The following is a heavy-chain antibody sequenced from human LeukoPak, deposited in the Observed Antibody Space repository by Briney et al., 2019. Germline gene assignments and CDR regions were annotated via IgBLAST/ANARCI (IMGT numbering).Heavy chain of an antibody. Sequence: ASVKVSCKASGYTFTSYYMHWVRQAPGQGLEWMGIINPSDGSTRYPQKFQGRVTMTRDTSTSTVYMELSSLRSEDTAVYYCARDPTAYSGSYSFDYWGQGTLVTVSS. V-gene: IGHV1-46*01. D-gene: IGHD1-26*01. CDR3: ARDPTAYSGSYSFDY. CDR1: GYTFTSYY. CDR2: INPSDGST. J-gene: IGHJ4*02.